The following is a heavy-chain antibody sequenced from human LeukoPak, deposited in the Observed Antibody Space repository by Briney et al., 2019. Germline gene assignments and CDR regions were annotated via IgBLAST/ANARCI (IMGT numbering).Heavy chain of an antibody. Sequence: GGSLRLSCAASGFTVRSNYMSWVRQAPGKGLEWVSVISSGGSTYCADSVKGRFTIARDSSKNTLYLKMKSLRAEDTALYYCSRDRMGTKSFDYWGQGTLVTVSP. D-gene: IGHD5-24*01. CDR2: ISSGGST. CDR3: SRDRMGTKSFDY. V-gene: IGHV3-66*01. CDR1: GFTVRSNY. J-gene: IGHJ4*02.